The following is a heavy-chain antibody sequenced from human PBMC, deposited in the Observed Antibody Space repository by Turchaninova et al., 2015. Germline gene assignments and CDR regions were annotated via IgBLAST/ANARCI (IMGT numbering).Heavy chain of an antibody. Sequence: QITLKESGPTLVKPTQTLPLPGTFSRFSLATGPLGVGLIRQPPGKALEWLALIYWDGDKRYSPSLKSRLTITKDTSKNQVVLTMTNMDPVDTATFYCAHIRGGGNSPLFDYWGQGTLVTVSS. CDR1: RFSLATGPLG. V-gene: IGHV2-5*02. D-gene: IGHD4-23*01. CDR2: IYWDGDK. CDR3: AHIRGGGNSPLFDY. J-gene: IGHJ4*02.